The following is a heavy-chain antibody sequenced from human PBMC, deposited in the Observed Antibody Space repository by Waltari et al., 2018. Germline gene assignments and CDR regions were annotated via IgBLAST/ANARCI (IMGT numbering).Heavy chain of an antibody. CDR1: GFTFDDYG. D-gene: IGHD2-15*01. Sequence: EVHLVQSGGGLVQPGRSLRLSCTSSGFTFDDYGMTWYRQAPGKGLEWVGRSRNKANRYTTEYAASVKGRFTISRDESKNLMYLQMNSLQKEDTAVYYCAREKAAGPFDDWGQGTLVTVSS. V-gene: IGHV3-72*01. J-gene: IGHJ4*02. CDR3: AREKAAGPFDD. CDR2: SRNKANRYTT.